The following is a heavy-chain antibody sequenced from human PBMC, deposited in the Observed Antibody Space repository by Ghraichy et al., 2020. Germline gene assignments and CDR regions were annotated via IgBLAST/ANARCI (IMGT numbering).Heavy chain of an antibody. D-gene: IGHD3-3*01. CDR1: GGSISSYY. CDR3: AGGRFLGWFLSLNYFDS. CDR2: IYYSGST. J-gene: IGHJ4*02. Sequence: SETLSLTCTVSGGSISSYYWSWIRQPPGKGLEWIGYIYYSGSTTYNPSHKSRVTISVDTSKNQSSLMLSSVTAADTAVYYCAGGRFLGWFLSLNYFDSWGQGTPFTVSP. V-gene: IGHV4-59*01.